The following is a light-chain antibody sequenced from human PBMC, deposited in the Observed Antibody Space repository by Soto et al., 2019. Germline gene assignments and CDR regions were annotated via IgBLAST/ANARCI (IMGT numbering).Light chain of an antibody. Sequence: QSALTQPASVSGSPGQSITISCTGTSSDVGSYNLVSWYQQHPGKAPKLMIYEVSKRPSGVSNRFSGSKSGNTASLTISGLQAEEEADYYCCSYAGSSSVVFGGGTKVSVL. CDR1: SSDVGSYNL. CDR2: EVS. V-gene: IGLV2-23*02. CDR3: CSYAGSSSVV. J-gene: IGLJ2*01.